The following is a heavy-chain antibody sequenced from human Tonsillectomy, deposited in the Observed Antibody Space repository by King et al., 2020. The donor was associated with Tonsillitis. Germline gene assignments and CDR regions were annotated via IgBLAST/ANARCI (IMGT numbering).Heavy chain of an antibody. V-gene: IGHV5-10-1*03. CDR3: ALYNRVGNYHVDY. J-gene: IGHJ4*02. D-gene: IGHD4-11*01. CDR1: RYTFTSDW. CDR2: IDPSDSYT. Sequence: VQLVESGAEVKKPGESLRISCKGSRYTFTSDWIIWVRQMPGKGLEWMGMIDPSDSYTNYSPSFQGLISISVDKSLTTAYLQWRSLKAADTATYYCALYNRVGNYHVDYWGQGTLVTVSP.